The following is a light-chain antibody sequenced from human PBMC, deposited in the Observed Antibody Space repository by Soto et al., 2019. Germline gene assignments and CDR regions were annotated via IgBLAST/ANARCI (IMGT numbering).Light chain of an antibody. CDR1: QSVGTS. V-gene: IGKV3-11*01. CDR3: HQRSTSPPFI. Sequence: EIVLTQSPATLSLSPGERATLSCRASQSVGTSLAWYQQKPGQAPKVLIYDASNRATGVPDRFRGSGSVTDFILTISKLEPEDFSVYYCHQRSTSPPFICGPGTKVDI. J-gene: IGKJ3*01. CDR2: DAS.